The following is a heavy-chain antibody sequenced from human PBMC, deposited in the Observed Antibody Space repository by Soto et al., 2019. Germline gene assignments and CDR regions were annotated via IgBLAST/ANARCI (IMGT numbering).Heavy chain of an antibody. V-gene: IGHV3-23*01. CDR2: VGGGGENT. Sequence: EVQLLESGGGLVQPGGSLRLSCAASGFTFSSYSMNWVRQAPGKGLEWVATVGGGGENTFYADSVKGRFTISRDDSQNTLCLQMNGLRAEDTAVYFCAKRDSGSGRSPPLINYWGQGTLVTVSS. D-gene: IGHD3-10*01. J-gene: IGHJ4*02. CDR1: GFTFSSYS. CDR3: AKRDSGSGRSPPLINY.